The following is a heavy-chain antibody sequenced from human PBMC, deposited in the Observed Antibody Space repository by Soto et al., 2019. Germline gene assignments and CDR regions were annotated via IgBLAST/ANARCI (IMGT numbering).Heavy chain of an antibody. D-gene: IGHD3-10*01. CDR3: ARGKELLLD. CDR1: GVTFSSYW. J-gene: IGHJ4*02. Sequence: PGGSLRLSCAVSGVTFSSYWMGWVRQAPGKGLEWVANINEDGSEKYYVDSVKGRVTISRDNAKNSVYLQMNSLRAEDTAVYYCARGKELLLDWGQGTQVTVSS. V-gene: IGHV3-7*01. CDR2: INEDGSEK.